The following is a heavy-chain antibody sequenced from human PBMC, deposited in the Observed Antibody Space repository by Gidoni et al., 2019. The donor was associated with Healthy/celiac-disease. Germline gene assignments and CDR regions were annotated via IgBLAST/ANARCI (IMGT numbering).Heavy chain of an antibody. Sequence: QVQLVQSGAEVKKPGASVKVSCKASGYTFPCYGISWVGQAPGQGLEWMGWISAYNGNTNYAQKLQGRVTMTTDTSTSTAYMELRSLRSDDTAVYYCASKNYEWENDAFDIWGQGTMVTVSS. CDR1: GYTFPCYG. CDR3: ASKNYEWENDAFDI. CDR2: ISAYNGNT. J-gene: IGHJ3*02. V-gene: IGHV1-18*01. D-gene: IGHD1-26*01.